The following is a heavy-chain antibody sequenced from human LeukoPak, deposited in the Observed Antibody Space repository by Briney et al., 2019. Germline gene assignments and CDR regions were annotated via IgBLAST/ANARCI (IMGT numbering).Heavy chain of an antibody. V-gene: IGHV4-34*01. Sequence: SETLSLTCAVYGGSFSGYYWSWIRQPPGKGLEWIGEINQSGSTNYNPSLKSRVTISVDTSKNQFSLKLSSVTAADTAVYYCARGGLRFLEVAWFDPWGQGTLVTVSS. D-gene: IGHD3-3*01. J-gene: IGHJ5*02. CDR3: ARGGLRFLEVAWFDP. CDR1: GGSFSGYY. CDR2: INQSGST.